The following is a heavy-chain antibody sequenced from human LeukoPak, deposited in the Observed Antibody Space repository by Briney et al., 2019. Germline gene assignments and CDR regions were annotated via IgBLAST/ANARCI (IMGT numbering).Heavy chain of an antibody. D-gene: IGHD3-16*01. V-gene: IGHV1-18*01. Sequence: ASVKVSCKASGYTFTSYGISWVRQAPGQGLEWMGWISGYNDNPNCAQNLHGRVTMTTDTSTSTAYMELRSLRSDDTAVYYCARDDSVAWGQGTLVTVSS. CDR3: ARDDSVA. CDR2: ISGYNDNP. J-gene: IGHJ5*02. CDR1: GYTFTSYG.